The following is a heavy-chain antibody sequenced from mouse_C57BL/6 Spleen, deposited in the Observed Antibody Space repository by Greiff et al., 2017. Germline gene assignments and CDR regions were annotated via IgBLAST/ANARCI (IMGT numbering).Heavy chain of an antibody. D-gene: IGHD2-5*01. CDR3: TTYSNYGYFDD. CDR1: GYNINDYY. Sequence: VQLQQSGAELVRPGASVKLSCTASGYNINDYYMHWVKQRPEQGLEWIGRIDPEDGDTEYAPKFQGKATLTADTSSNTAYLQLSSLTSEDTAVYYCTTYSNYGYFDDWGKGTTVTVSS. V-gene: IGHV14-1*01. J-gene: IGHJ1*03. CDR2: IDPEDGDT.